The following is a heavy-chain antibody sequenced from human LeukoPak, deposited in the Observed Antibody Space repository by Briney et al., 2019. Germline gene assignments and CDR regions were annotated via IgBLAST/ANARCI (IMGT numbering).Heavy chain of an antibody. CDR2: INPNSGGT. J-gene: IGHJ4*02. CDR3: ARDRRYCSGGSCQPFDY. CDR1: GYTFTGYY. Sequence: VASVKVSCKASGYTFTGYYMHWVRQAPGQGLEWMGWINPNSGGTNYAQKFQGRVTMTRDTSISTAYMGLSRLRSDDTAVYYCARDRRYCSGGSCQPFDYWGQGTLVTVSS. D-gene: IGHD2-15*01. V-gene: IGHV1-2*02.